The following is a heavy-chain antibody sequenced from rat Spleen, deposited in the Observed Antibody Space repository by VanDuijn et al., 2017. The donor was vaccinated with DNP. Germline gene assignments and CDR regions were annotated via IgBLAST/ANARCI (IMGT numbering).Heavy chain of an antibody. J-gene: IGHJ4*01. Sequence: QVQLKESGPGLVQPSQTLSLTCTVAGFSLTSYNVHWVRQPPGKGLEWMGVIWKHGATRYNSALKSRLSFSKATSKSQVFLKLNSLQTEDTATYYCARDLIIRDTTSAMDAWGPGTSFTVSS. D-gene: IGHD4-3*01. CDR3: ARDLIIRDTTSAMDA. CDR1: GFSLTSYN. CDR2: IWKHGAT. V-gene: IGHV2-41*01.